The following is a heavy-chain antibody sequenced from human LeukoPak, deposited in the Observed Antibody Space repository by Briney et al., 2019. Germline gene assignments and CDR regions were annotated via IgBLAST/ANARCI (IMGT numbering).Heavy chain of an antibody. Sequence: GASVKVSCKASGYTFTGSYIHWVRQAPGQGLEWMGWINPNSGGTYYAQKSQGRVTMTGDTSISTAYMELSRLRSDDTAVYYCAREVRGTLSFDYWGQGTLVTVSS. CDR1: GYTFTGSY. CDR2: INPNSGGT. V-gene: IGHV1-2*02. J-gene: IGHJ4*02. CDR3: AREVRGTLSFDY. D-gene: IGHD1-1*01.